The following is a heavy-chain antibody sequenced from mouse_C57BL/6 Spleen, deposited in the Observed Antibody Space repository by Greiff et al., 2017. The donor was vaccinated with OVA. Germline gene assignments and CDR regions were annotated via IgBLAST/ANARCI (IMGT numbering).Heavy chain of an antibody. Sequence: QVQLQQPGAELVKPGASVKLSCKASGYTFTSYWMHWVKQRPGQGLEWIGMIHPNSGSTNYNEKFKSKVTLTVDKSSSTAYMQLSSLTSEDSAVYYCARYSSGTGFAYWGQGTLVTVSA. J-gene: IGHJ3*01. CDR2: IHPNSGST. V-gene: IGHV1-64*01. CDR1: GYTFTSYW. D-gene: IGHD3-2*02. CDR3: ARYSSGTGFAY.